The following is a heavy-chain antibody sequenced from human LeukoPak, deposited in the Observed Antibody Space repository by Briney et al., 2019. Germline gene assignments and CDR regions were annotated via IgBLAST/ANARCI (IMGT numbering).Heavy chain of an antibody. V-gene: IGHV4-34*01. CDR3: AREFYGDYVLKTKTIMNWFDP. CDR1: GGSFSGYY. Sequence: SETLSLTCAVYGGSFSGYYWSWIRQPPGKGLEWIGEINHSGSTNYNPSPKSRVTISVDTSKNQFSLKLSPVTAADTAVYYCAREFYGDYVLKTKTIMNWFDPWGQGTLVTVSS. J-gene: IGHJ5*02. CDR2: INHSGST. D-gene: IGHD4-17*01.